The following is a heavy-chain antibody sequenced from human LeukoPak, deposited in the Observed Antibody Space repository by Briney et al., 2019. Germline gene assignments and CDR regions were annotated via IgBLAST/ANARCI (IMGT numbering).Heavy chain of an antibody. D-gene: IGHD6-19*01. V-gene: IGHV3-15*01. CDR3: ANTLKEWLVLDAFDI. CDR1: GFTFNIAY. CDR2: VKAQIDGGTR. J-gene: IGHJ3*02. Sequence: PGGSLRLSCAASGFTFNIAYMSWVRQAPGKGLEWIGRVKAQIDGGTREYAAPVQGRFTISTDYSTNTLYLQMNSLRAEDTAVYYCANTLKEWLVLDAFDIWGQGTMVTVSS.